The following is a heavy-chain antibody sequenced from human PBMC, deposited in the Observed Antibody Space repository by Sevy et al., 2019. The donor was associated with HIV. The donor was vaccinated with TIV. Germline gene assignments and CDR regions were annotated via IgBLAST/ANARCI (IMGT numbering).Heavy chain of an antibody. D-gene: IGHD6-6*01. CDR3: AKGSPPSSPNYYYYGMDV. Sequence: GGSLRLSYAASGFTFSSYGMHWVRQAPGKGLEWVAVISYDGSNKYYADSVKGRFTISRDNSKNTLYLQMNSLRAEDTAVYYCAKGSPPSSPNYYYYGMDVWGQGTTVTVSS. J-gene: IGHJ6*02. CDR1: GFTFSSYG. CDR2: ISYDGSNK. V-gene: IGHV3-30*18.